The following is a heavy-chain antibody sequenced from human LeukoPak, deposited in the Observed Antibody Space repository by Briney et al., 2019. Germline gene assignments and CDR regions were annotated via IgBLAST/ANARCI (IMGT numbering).Heavy chain of an antibody. CDR2: IYWDEDK. CDR1: GFSLSTSGVG. J-gene: IGHJ4*02. V-gene: IGHV2-5*02. Sequence: SGPTLVKPTQTLTLTCTFSGFSLSTSGVGVGWIRQPPGKALEWLALIYWDEDKRYSPSLKSRLTITKDTSKNQVVLTMTNMDPVDTATYYCAHSLEDIVVVVAAEVYFDYWGQGTLVTVSS. CDR3: AHSLEDIVVVVAAEVYFDY. D-gene: IGHD2-15*01.